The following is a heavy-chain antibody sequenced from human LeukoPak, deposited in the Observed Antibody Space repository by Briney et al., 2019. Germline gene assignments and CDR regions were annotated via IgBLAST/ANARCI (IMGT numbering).Heavy chain of an antibody. CDR1: GFISSSYW. D-gene: IGHD4-17*01. Sequence: GGSLRLSCAASGFISSSYWMHWVRQPPGKGLVDIACINTDGFSTNYADSVKGRFTISRDNAKNTLYLQMNSLRAEDTAVYYCARSRTYGDYGRGLDYWGQGTLVTVSS. J-gene: IGHJ4*02. CDR3: ARSRTYGDYGRGLDY. V-gene: IGHV3-74*01. CDR2: INTDGFST.